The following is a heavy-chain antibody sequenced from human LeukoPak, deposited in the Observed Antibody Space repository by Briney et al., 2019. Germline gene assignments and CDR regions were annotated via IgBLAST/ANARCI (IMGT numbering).Heavy chain of an antibody. Sequence: SVKVSCKASGGTFSSYAISWVRQAPGQGLEWMGGIIPIFGTANYAQKFQGRVTITTDESTSTAYMELSSLRSEDTAVYYCARVYYYDSSGYFNWFDPWGQGTLVTVSS. D-gene: IGHD3-22*01. J-gene: IGHJ5*02. V-gene: IGHV1-69*05. CDR2: IIPIFGTA. CDR1: GGTFSSYA. CDR3: ARVYYYDSSGYFNWFDP.